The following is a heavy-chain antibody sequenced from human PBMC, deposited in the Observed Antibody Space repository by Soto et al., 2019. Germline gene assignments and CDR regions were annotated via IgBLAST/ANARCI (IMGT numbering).Heavy chain of an antibody. D-gene: IGHD6-19*01. J-gene: IGHJ5*02. CDR1: GYTFTDYY. Sequence: QVQLVQSGAEVKKPGASVKVSCKASGYTFTDYYINWVRQAPGQGLEWMGWINPNNGVTNYAQKSQGRVTMTRDTSISTAYMDLGRLRFDDTALYYCARGALTVANWFDPWGQGTQVTVSS. CDR3: ARGALTVANWFDP. V-gene: IGHV1-2*02. CDR2: INPNNGVT.